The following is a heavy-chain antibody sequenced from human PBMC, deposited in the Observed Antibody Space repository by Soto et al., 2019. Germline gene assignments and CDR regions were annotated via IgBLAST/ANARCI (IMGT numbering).Heavy chain of an antibody. CDR3: ARDQSCWGSSFLALCQDYYYGMDV. J-gene: IGHJ6*02. D-gene: IGHD6-13*01. CDR1: GYTFTTYG. Sequence: ASVKVSCKASGYTFTTYGISWVRQAPGQGLEWLGWINTHNGDTNYAQNLQGRVFMTADTSKNTLYLQMNSLRAEDTAVYYCARDQSCWGSSFLALCQDYYYGMDVWGQGTTVTVSS. V-gene: IGHV1-18*01. CDR2: INTHNGDT.